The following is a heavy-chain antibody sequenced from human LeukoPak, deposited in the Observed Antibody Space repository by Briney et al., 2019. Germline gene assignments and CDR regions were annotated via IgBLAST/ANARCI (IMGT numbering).Heavy chain of an antibody. CDR2: IYYSGST. D-gene: IGHD6-19*01. CDR3: AREGYSSGWYLHYFDY. CDR1: GVSITNYY. J-gene: IGHJ4*02. Sequence: SETLSLTCSVSGVSITNYYWSWIRQPPGKGLEWIGYIYYSGSTNYNPSLKSRVTISVDTSKNQFSLKLSSVTAADTAVYYCAREGYSSGWYLHYFDYWGQGTLVTVSS. V-gene: IGHV4-59*01.